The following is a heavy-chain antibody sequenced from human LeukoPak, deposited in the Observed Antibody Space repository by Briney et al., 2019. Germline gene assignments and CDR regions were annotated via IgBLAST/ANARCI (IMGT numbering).Heavy chain of an antibody. V-gene: IGHV3-23*01. J-gene: IGHJ4*02. CDR1: GFTSSSYA. Sequence: GGSLRLSCAASGFTSSSYAMSWVRQAPGKGLEWVSVISGSGGSTYYADSVKGRFTISRDNSKNTLYLQMNSLRAEDTAVYYCAKDRLGLYFFDYWGQGTLVTVSS. CDR2: ISGSGGST. D-gene: IGHD3-3*02. CDR3: AKDRLGLYFFDY.